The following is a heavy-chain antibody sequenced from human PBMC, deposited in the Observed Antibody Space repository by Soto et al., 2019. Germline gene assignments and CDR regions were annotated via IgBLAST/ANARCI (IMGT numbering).Heavy chain of an antibody. CDR3: AHRVLRTVFGLVTTTAIYFDF. J-gene: IGHJ4*02. CDR2: IYWDDDK. D-gene: IGHD3-3*01. V-gene: IGHV2-5*02. Sequence: QITLNESGPTVVRPTETLTLTCRFSGFSRTTSGVGVGWVRQSPGKAPEWLALIYWDDDKRYSEFLQSRLTITKDTAKNQVVMTVAKLDRTDTATYSCAHRVLRTVFGLVTTTAIYFDFWGQGTPVAVSS. CDR1: GFSRTTSGVG.